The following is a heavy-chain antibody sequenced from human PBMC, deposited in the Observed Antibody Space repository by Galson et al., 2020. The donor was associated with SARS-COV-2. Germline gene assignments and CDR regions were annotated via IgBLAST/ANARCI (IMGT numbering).Heavy chain of an antibody. CDR3: ATISAAEYDF. J-gene: IGHJ4*02. D-gene: IGHD6-25*01. V-gene: IGHV1-18*01. CDR1: AYDFVGYG. CDR2: ISGYNYNT. Sequence: ASVKVSCRAVAYDFVGYGMAWVRQAPGQGLEWLGWISGYNYNTHYAVNFENRITLTIDTSTNTAYMELRGLTSGDTAIYYCATISAAEYDFWGQGTLVSVSS.